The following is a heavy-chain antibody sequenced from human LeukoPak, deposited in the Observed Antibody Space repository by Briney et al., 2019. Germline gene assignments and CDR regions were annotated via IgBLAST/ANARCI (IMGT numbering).Heavy chain of an antibody. CDR3: ARDLHSYGLFFDY. V-gene: IGHV3-21*01. Sequence: GGSLRLSCAASGFTFSSYSMNWVRQAPGKGLEWVSSISSSSSYIYYADSVKGRFTISRDNAKNSLYLQMNSLRAEDTAVYYCARDLHSYGLFFDYWGQGTLVTVSS. J-gene: IGHJ4*02. D-gene: IGHD5-18*01. CDR1: GFTFSSYS. CDR2: ISSSSSYI.